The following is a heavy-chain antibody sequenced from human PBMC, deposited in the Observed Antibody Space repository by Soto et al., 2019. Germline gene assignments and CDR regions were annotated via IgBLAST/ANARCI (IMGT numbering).Heavy chain of an antibody. Sequence: SVKVSCKASGFTFTSSAVQWVRQARGQRLEWIGWIVVGSGNTNYAQKFQERVTITRDMSTSTAYMELSSLRSEDTAVYYCAAASGYGYYYGMDVWGQGTTVTVSS. CDR1: GFTFTSSA. CDR2: IVVGSGNT. CDR3: AAASGYGYYYGMDV. J-gene: IGHJ6*02. D-gene: IGHD5-12*01. V-gene: IGHV1-58*01.